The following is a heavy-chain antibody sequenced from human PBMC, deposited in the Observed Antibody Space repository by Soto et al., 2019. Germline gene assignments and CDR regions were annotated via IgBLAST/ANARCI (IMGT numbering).Heavy chain of an antibody. CDR1: GGSISSSSYY. D-gene: IGHD3-3*01. CDR3: AREHRHPLWRWLQSGGCYFDY. CDR2: IYYSGST. J-gene: IGHJ4*02. V-gene: IGHV4-39*02. Sequence: SETLSLTCTVSGGSISSSSYYWGWIRQPPGKGLEWIGSIYYSGSTYYNPSLKSRVTISVDTSKNQFSLKLSSVTAADTAVYYCAREHRHPLWRWLQSGGCYFDYWGQGTLVTVSS.